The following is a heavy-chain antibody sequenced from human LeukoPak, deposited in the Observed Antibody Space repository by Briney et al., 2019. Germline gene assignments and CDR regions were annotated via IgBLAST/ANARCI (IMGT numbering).Heavy chain of an antibody. CDR3: VGNYVCVEPRGIGESCGF. J-gene: IGHJ3*01. V-gene: IGHV3-23*01. D-gene: IGHD1-14*01. CDR1: GFIYSAYD. Sequence: GGSLRLSCTACGFIYSAYDANGLRQAPGKGLDWVSAISGDGTATYYADSVKGRFTLSRDNSSNTLHLIMNNLRAEDTATYYCVGNYVCVEPRGIGESCGFWGQGTMVTISS. CDR2: ISGDGTAT.